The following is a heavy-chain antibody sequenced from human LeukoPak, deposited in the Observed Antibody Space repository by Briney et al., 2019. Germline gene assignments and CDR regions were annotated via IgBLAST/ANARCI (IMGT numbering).Heavy chain of an antibody. Sequence: PEGSLRLSCAVSGFSVSGNYMNWVRQAPGKGLEWVSVIYSGGSTYYADSMKGRFIISRDNSKNTLYLQMNSLRAEDTAVYYCVRDRGAYYYETGYWGQGTLVTVSS. CDR3: VRDRGAYYYETGY. V-gene: IGHV3-66*01. D-gene: IGHD3-22*01. CDR2: IYSGGST. J-gene: IGHJ4*02. CDR1: GFSVSGNY.